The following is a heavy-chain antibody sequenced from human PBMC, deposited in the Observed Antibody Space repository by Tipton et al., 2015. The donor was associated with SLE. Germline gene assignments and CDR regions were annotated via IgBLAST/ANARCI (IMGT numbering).Heavy chain of an antibody. CDR3: ATYQGDYGDQRWFDP. CDR2: IFTSGCP. D-gene: IGHD4-17*01. Sequence: TLSLTCTVSGGSISSYYWSWIRQHPGKGLEWIGYIFTSGCPNYNTSLNSSVNISVDTSKNQFSLKLSSVTAADTAVYYCATYQGDYGDQRWFDPWGQGTLVTVSS. J-gene: IGHJ5*02. CDR1: GGSISSYY. V-gene: IGHV4-4*08.